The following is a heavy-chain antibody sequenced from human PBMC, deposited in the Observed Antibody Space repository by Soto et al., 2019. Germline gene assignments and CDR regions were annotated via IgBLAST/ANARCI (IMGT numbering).Heavy chain of an antibody. CDR3: ARTRGNVVGLNLEDTYFDP. D-gene: IGHD2-21*01. V-gene: IGHV4-31*03. Sequence: QVQLQASGPGLVKPSQTLSLICTVSGGSISTGDFSWSWIRQHPGKGLEWIGDMYHSGSPYYNPSIKSRITISVDPSKTQCSPRLSSVTAADTAVYYCARTRGNVVGLNLEDTYFDPWGQGTLVTVSS. J-gene: IGHJ5*02. CDR2: MYHSGSP. CDR1: GGSISTGDFS.